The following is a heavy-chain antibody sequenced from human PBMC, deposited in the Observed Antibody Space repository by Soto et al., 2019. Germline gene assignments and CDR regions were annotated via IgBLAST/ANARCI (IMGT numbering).Heavy chain of an antibody. CDR3: GRGRNYYGSGSYYNSYFDY. J-gene: IGHJ4*02. D-gene: IGHD3-10*01. Sequence: PSETLSLTCAVDGGSCSGYYWSGIRQPPGKGLEWIGEINHSGSTNYNPSLKSRVTISVDTSKNQFSLKLSSVTAADTAVYYCGRGRNYYGSGSYYNSYFDYWGQGTLVTVSS. CDR1: GGSCSGYY. V-gene: IGHV4-34*01. CDR2: INHSGST.